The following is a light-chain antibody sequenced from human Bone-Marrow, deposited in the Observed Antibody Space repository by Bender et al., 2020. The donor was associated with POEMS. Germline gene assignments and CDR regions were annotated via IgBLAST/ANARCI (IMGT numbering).Light chain of an antibody. CDR3: SSYAGSRALV. V-gene: IGLV4-69*01. Sequence: QLVLTQSPSASASLGASVKLTCILSSRHSNYAIAWHQQLPDKGPRYLLKINSDGTHSKGDEIPDRFSGSKSGNTASLTISGLQAEDEADYYCSSYAGSRALVLGGGTKLTVL. CDR1: SRHSNYA. CDR2: INSDGTH. J-gene: IGLJ2*01.